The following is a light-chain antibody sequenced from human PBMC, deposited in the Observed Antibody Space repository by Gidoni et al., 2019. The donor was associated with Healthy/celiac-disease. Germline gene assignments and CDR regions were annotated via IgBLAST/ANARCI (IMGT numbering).Light chain of an antibody. V-gene: IGKV2-28*01. CDR2: LGS. Sequence: IVMTHSPPSLPVTPGEPASISCRSSQSLLHSNGYNYLDWYLQKPGQSPQLLIYLGSNRASGVPDRFSGSGSGTDFTLKISRVEAEDVGVYYCMQALQTPPTFGQGTKVEIK. J-gene: IGKJ1*01. CDR1: QSLLHSNGYNY. CDR3: MQALQTPPT.